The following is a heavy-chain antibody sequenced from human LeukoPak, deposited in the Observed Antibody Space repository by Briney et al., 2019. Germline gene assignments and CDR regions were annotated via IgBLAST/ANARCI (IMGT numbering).Heavy chain of an antibody. D-gene: IGHD3-22*01. CDR1: DGSISSYY. Sequence: SETLSLTCTVSDGSISSYYWSWIRQPPGKRLEWIGYSYYSGSTNYNPSLKSRVTISVDTSKNQFSLKLSSVTAADTAVYYCARHGYYDSSGYYGFDYWGQGTLVTVSS. V-gene: IGHV4-59*08. CDR3: ARHGYYDSSGYYGFDY. CDR2: SYYSGST. J-gene: IGHJ4*02.